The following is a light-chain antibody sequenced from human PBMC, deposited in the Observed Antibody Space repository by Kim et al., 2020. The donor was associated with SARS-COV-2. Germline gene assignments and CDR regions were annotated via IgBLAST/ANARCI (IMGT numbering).Light chain of an antibody. CDR3: QQSYVTPLA. Sequence: IQMTQSPSSLSASVGDTVTITCRASHNIDTFLNWYQQKPGRAPQLLIHSVSTLHSGVPSRFSGSGSGTDFTLTITSLQREDFATYYCQQSYVTPLAFGGGTKLEI. J-gene: IGKJ4*01. V-gene: IGKV1-39*01. CDR2: SVS. CDR1: HNIDTF.